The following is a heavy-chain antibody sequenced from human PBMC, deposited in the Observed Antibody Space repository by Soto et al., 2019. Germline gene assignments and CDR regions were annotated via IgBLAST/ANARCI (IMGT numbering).Heavy chain of an antibody. V-gene: IGHV3-30*03. D-gene: IGHD2-15*01. J-gene: IGHJ4*02. Sequence: GGSLRLSCAASGFTFSSYGMHWVRQAPGKGLEWVAVISYDGSNKYYADSVKGRFTISRDNSKNTLYLQMNSLRAEDTAVYYCDSSVLGDPFDYWGQGTLVTVSS. CDR1: GFTFSSYG. CDR2: ISYDGSNK. CDR3: DSSVLGDPFDY.